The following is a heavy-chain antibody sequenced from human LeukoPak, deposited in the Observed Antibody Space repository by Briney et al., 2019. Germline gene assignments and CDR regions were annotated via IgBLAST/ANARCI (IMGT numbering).Heavy chain of an antibody. CDR2: ISYDGSNK. CDR1: GFTFSSYA. V-gene: IGHV3-30-3*01. D-gene: IGHD2-2*02. J-gene: IGHJ4*02. CDR3: AVYCSSTSCYTRRAFDY. Sequence: LPGRSLRLSCAASGFTFSSYAMHWVRQAPGKGLEWVAVISYDGSNKYYADSVKGRFTISRDNSKNTLYLQMNSLRAEDTAVYYCAVYCSSTSCYTRRAFDYWGQGTLVTVSS.